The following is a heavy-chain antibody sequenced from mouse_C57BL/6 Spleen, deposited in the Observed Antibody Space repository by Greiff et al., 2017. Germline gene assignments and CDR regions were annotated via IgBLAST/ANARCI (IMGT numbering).Heavy chain of an antibody. V-gene: IGHV1-18*01. Sequence: VQLKQSGPELVKPGASVKLPCKASGYTFTDYNMDWVKQSHGKSLEWIGDINPNNGGTIYNQKFKGKATVTVDKSSSTAYMELRSLTSEDTAVYYCARREADGGFAYWGQGTLVTVSA. CDR1: GYTFTDYN. D-gene: IGHD1-1*01. J-gene: IGHJ3*01. CDR2: INPNNGGT. CDR3: ARREADGGFAY.